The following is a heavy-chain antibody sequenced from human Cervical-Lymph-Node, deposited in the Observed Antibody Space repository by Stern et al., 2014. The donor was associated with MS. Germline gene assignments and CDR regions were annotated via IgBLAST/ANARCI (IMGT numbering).Heavy chain of an antibody. D-gene: IGHD4/OR15-4a*01. CDR1: GFTFSASG. Sequence: EVQLVESGGGLVQPGGSLKLSCAASGFTFSASGIHWVRQASGNGLEWVGRIRGKAHSFATDYAASVKGRFTISRYDSKNMVYLQMNSLKTEDTAIYYCTRQVPPPVDDFDYWGQGTLVTVSS. J-gene: IGHJ4*02. CDR3: TRQVPPPVDDFDY. V-gene: IGHV3-73*01. CDR2: IRGKAHSFAT.